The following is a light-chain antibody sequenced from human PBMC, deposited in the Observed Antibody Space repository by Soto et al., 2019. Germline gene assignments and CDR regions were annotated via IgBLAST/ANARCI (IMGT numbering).Light chain of an antibody. J-gene: IGKJ5*01. CDR3: QQYINWPLT. Sequence: EIVLTQSPATLSVSPGERVTLSCRASQSVDINLAWYQQKPGQAPRLLIYGASTRATDMSGTFSGRGSGTEYTPTISSLQSEDFAVYYCQQYINWPLTFGGGTRLEIK. CDR2: GAS. CDR1: QSVDIN. V-gene: IGKV3-15*01.